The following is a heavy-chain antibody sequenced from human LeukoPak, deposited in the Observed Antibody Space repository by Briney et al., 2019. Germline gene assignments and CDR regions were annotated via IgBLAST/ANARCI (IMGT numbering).Heavy chain of an antibody. J-gene: IGHJ4*02. CDR3: AKASSHYYGSGSYYNVDY. CDR2: IRYDGSNK. CDR1: GFTFSSYG. Sequence: PGGSLRLSCAASGFTFSSYGMHWVLQAPGKGLEWVAFIRYDGSNKYYADSVKGRFTISRDNSKNTLYLQMNSLRAEDAAVYYCAKASSHYYGSGSYYNVDYWGQGTLVTVSS. V-gene: IGHV3-30*02. D-gene: IGHD3-10*01.